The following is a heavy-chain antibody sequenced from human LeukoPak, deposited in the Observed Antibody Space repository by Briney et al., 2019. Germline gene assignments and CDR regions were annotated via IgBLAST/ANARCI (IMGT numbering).Heavy chain of an antibody. D-gene: IGHD6-13*01. CDR3: ARDRVSSSWSDC. Sequence: PGGSLRLSCAASGFTFSSYAMSWVRQAPGKGLEWVSAISGSGSSTHYADSVKGRFTISRDNSNNTLYLQMNTLRAEDTAVYYCARDRVSSSWSDCWGQGTLVTVSS. CDR2: ISGSGSST. CDR1: GFTFSSYA. J-gene: IGHJ5*01. V-gene: IGHV3-23*01.